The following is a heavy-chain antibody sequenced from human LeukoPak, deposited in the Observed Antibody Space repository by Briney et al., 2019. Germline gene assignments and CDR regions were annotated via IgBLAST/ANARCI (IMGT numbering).Heavy chain of an antibody. CDR2: ISGSGGST. CDR3: ARVVPPTDYGSGSYFWDPYYFDY. Sequence: PGGSLRLSCAASGFTFSSYGMSWVRQAPGKGLEWVSAISGSGGSTYYADSVKGRVTISRDNSKNTLYLQMNSLRAEDTAVYYCARVVPPTDYGSGSYFWDPYYFDYWGQGTLVTVSS. CDR1: GFTFSSYG. J-gene: IGHJ4*02. D-gene: IGHD3-10*01. V-gene: IGHV3-23*01.